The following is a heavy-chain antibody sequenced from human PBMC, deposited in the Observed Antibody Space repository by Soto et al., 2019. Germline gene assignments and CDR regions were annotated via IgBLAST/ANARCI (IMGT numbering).Heavy chain of an antibody. V-gene: IGHV3-15*07. CDR2: IKSKPDGGTT. Sequence: SVSNAWMNWVRQAPGKGLEWVGRIKSKPDGGTTDYAAPVKGRFTISRDDSKNTLYLQMNSLKTEDTAVYYCTTEYGGYTDLDAFDIWGQGTMVTVSS. CDR3: TTEYGGYTDLDAFDI. J-gene: IGHJ3*02. CDR1: SVSNAW. D-gene: IGHD5-12*01.